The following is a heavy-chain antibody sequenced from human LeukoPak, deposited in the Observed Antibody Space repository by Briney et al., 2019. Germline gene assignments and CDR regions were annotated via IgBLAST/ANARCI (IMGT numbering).Heavy chain of an antibody. CDR1: GDSISSYY. CDR3: ARTTEGYCRGRSCYSYYYYTDV. V-gene: IGHV4-34*01. CDR2: INHSGST. D-gene: IGHD2-15*01. Sequence: SETLSLICSVSGDSISSYYWSWIRQPPGKGLEWIGEINHSGSTNYNPSLKSRVTISVDTSKNQFSLKLSSVTAADTAVYYCARTTEGYCRGRSCYSYYYYTDVWGKGTTVTVSS. J-gene: IGHJ6*03.